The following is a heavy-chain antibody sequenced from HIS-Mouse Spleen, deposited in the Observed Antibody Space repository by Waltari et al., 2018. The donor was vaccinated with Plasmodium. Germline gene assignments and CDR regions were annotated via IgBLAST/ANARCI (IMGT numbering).Heavy chain of an antibody. CDR3: ARAYYDFWSGYRFDY. CDR1: GGSFRGYY. D-gene: IGHD3-3*01. V-gene: IGHV4-34*01. CDR2: INHSGST. J-gene: IGHJ4*02. Sequence: QVQLQQWGAGLLKPSETLSLTCAVYGGSFRGYYWSWIHQPPGKGLEWIGEINHSGSTNYNPSLKSRVTISVDTSKNQFSLKLSSVTAADTAVYYCARAYYDFWSGYRFDYWGQGTLVTVSS.